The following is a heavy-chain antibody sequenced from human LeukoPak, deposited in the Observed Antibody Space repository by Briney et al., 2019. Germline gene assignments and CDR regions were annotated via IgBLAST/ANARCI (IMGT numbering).Heavy chain of an antibody. V-gene: IGHV4-61*05. Sequence: WETLSLSCTVSGGSISSSNYNWGWIRQPPGKGLEWIVTIYYSGSTNYNPSLKSRVTISADASKTQSYLKLSSLTAEYTAVYYCARRECSFWSCFSPNNWFDTWGQGTRVTVTS. J-gene: IGHJ5*02. CDR2: IYYSGST. CDR1: GGSISSSNYN. CDR3: ARRECSFWSCFSPNNWFDT. D-gene: IGHD3-3*01.